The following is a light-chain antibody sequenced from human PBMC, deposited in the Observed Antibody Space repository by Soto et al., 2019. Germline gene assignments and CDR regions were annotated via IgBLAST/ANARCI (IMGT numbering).Light chain of an antibody. V-gene: IGKV1-39*01. CDR3: QHYHSIPWT. Sequence: DIPMTQSPSSLSASVGDRVTISCRSSQHISTYLNWYQHKPGKAPKLLVYAASTLQSGVPSRFSGSGSGTDFRLTISSLQPKDFATYYCQHYHSIPWTFGQGTRVEIK. J-gene: IGKJ1*01. CDR1: QHISTY. CDR2: AAS.